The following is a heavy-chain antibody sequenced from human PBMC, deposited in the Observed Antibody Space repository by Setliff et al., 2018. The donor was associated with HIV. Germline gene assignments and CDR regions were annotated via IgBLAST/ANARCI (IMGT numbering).Heavy chain of an antibody. CDR3: AAKGSGYDPGVDY. J-gene: IGHJ4*02. V-gene: IGHV4-39*01. CDR2: IYYSGST. D-gene: IGHD5-12*01. Sequence: SETLSLTCTVSGGSISSSSYYWGWIRQPPGKGLEWIGSIYYSGSTYYNPSLKSRVTISVDTSKNQFPLKMSSVTAADTAVYYCAAKGSGYDPGVDYWGQGTQVTVSS. CDR1: GGSISSSSYY.